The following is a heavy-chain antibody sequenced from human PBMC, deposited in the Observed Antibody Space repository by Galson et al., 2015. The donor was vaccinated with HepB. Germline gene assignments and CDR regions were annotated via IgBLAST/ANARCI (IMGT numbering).Heavy chain of an antibody. CDR1: GYTFTSYD. CDR2: MNPNSGNT. Sequence: SVKVSCKASGYTFTSYDINWVRQATGQGLEWMGWMNPNSGNTGYAQKFQGRVTMTRNTSISTAYMELSSLRSEDTAVYYCARRVEVSGWYGSYYYGMDVWGQGTTVTVSS. J-gene: IGHJ6*02. D-gene: IGHD6-19*01. CDR3: ARRVEVSGWYGSYYYGMDV. V-gene: IGHV1-8*01.